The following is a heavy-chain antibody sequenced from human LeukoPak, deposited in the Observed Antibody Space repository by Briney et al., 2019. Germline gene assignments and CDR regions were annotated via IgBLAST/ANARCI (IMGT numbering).Heavy chain of an antibody. J-gene: IGHJ4*02. D-gene: IGHD3-9*01. V-gene: IGHV4-39*01. CDR1: GGSISSSSYY. CDR2: IYYSGST. CDR3: ARHEDDILTGYYKY. Sequence: SETLSLTCTVSGGSISSSSYYWGWICQPPGKGLEWIGSIYYSGSTYYNPSLKSRVTISVDTSKNQFSLKLSSVTAADTAVYYCARHEDDILTGYYKYWGQGTLVTVSS.